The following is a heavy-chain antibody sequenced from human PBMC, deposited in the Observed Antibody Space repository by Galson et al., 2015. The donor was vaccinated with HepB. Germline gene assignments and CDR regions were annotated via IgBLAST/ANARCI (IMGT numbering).Heavy chain of an antibody. D-gene: IGHD3-22*01. V-gene: IGHV3-15*01. J-gene: IGHJ5*02. Sequence: SLRLSCAASGFTFSNAWMSWVRQAPGKGLEWVGRIKSKTDGGTTDYAAPVKGRFTISRDDSKNTLYLQMNSLKTEDTAVYYCTTESLGDSSGYFFWRRTSWFDPWGQGTLVTVSS. CDR2: IKSKTDGGTT. CDR1: GFTFSNAW. CDR3: TTESLGDSSGYFFWRRTSWFDP.